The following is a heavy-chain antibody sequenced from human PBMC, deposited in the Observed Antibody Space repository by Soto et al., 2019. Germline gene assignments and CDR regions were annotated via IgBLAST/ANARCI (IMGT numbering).Heavy chain of an antibody. CDR3: AKDPGIVGANLDDY. D-gene: IGHD1-26*01. CDR1: GFTFSSYA. V-gene: IGHV3-23*01. CDR2: ISGSGGST. Sequence: EVQLLESGGGLVQPGGSLRLSCAASGFTFSSYAMSWVRQAPGKGPEWVSAISGSGGSTYYADSVKGRFTISRDNSKNTLYLQMNSLRAEDTAVYYCAKDPGIVGANLDDYWGQGTLVTVSS. J-gene: IGHJ4*02.